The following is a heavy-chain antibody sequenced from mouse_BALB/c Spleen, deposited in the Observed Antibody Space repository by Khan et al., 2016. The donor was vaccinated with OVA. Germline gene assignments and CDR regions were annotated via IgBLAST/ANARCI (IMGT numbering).Heavy chain of an antibody. Sequence: VQLKQSGPGLVKPSQSLSLTCTVTGYSITSDYAWNWIRQFPGSKLEWMGYISYSGNTKYNPSLKSRISITRETSKNQFFLQLNSVTIEDTATYYCARVYGGDFDYWGQGTTLTVSS. D-gene: IGHD1-1*01. CDR3: ARVYGGDFDY. J-gene: IGHJ2*01. CDR1: GYSITSDYA. V-gene: IGHV3-2*02. CDR2: ISYSGNT.